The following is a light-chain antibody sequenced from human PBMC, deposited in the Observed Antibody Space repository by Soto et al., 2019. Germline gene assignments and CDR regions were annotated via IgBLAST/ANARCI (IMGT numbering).Light chain of an antibody. CDR3: SSSTSISTLYV. CDR2: EVS. CDR1: NNDVGGYNY. V-gene: IGLV2-14*01. Sequence: QSALTQPASVSGSPGQSITISCTGTNNDVGGYNYVSWYQQHPGKAPELMIYEVSHRPSGVSNRFSGSKSDNTAARTISGLQAEDEADYYCSSSTSISTLYVFGTGTTLTVL. J-gene: IGLJ1*01.